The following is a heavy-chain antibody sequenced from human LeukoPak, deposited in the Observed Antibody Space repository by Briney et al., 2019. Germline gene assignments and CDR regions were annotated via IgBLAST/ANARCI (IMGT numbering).Heavy chain of an antibody. Sequence: PWGSLRLSCAASGFTFSSYGMHWVRQAPGKGLEWVAFIRYDGSNKYYADSVKGRFTISRDNSKNTLYLQMNSLRAEDTAVYYCAKDHGYSSGCSDYWGQGTLVTVSS. CDR3: AKDHGYSSGCSDY. D-gene: IGHD6-19*01. CDR2: IRYDGSNK. V-gene: IGHV3-30*02. J-gene: IGHJ4*02. CDR1: GFTFSSYG.